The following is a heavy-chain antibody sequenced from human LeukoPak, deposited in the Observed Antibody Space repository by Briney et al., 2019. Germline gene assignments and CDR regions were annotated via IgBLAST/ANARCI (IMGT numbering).Heavy chain of an antibody. D-gene: IGHD5-12*01. CDR3: ARGFDVDIVATIGYFDY. Sequence: ASVKVSCKASGYTFTSYAMHWVRQAPGQRLEWMGWINAGNGNTKYSQKFQGRVTITRDTSASTAYMELSSLRSEDTAVYYCARGFDVDIVATIGYFDYWGQGTLVTVSS. CDR2: INAGNGNT. CDR1: GYTFTSYA. J-gene: IGHJ4*02. V-gene: IGHV1-3*01.